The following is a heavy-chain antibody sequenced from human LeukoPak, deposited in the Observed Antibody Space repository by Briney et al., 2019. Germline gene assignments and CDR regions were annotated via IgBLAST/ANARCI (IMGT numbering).Heavy chain of an antibody. CDR3: ARERDGYNRPFDY. Sequence: PGGSLRLSCAASGFTFSSYGMHWVRQAPGKGLEWVAFIRYDGSNKYYADSVKGRFTISRDNSKNTLYLQMNSLRAEDTAVYYCARERDGYNRPFDYWGQGTLVTVSS. V-gene: IGHV3-30*02. CDR1: GFTFSSYG. CDR2: IRYDGSNK. J-gene: IGHJ4*02. D-gene: IGHD5-24*01.